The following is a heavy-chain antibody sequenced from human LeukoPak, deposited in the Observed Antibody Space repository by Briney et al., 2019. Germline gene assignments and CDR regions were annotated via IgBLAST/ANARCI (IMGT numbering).Heavy chain of an antibody. D-gene: IGHD3-22*01. Sequence: GASVKVSCKASGYTFTSYYMHWVRQAPGQGLEWMGIINPSGGSTSYAQKFQGRVTMTRDMSTSTVYMELSSLRSEDTAMYYCARVTYDSSGYYQGRSDAFDIWGQGTMVTVSS. V-gene: IGHV1-46*01. J-gene: IGHJ3*02. CDR3: ARVTYDSSGYYQGRSDAFDI. CDR1: GYTFTSYY. CDR2: INPSGGST.